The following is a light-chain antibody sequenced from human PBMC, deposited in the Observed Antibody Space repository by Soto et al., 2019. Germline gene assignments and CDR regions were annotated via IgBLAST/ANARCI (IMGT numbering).Light chain of an antibody. CDR3: QHYGNAPPSVT. Sequence: VLTQSPDTLSLSPGERATLSCRASQSISSAYLVWSQQKPGQAPRLLIYGASSRATGIPDRFSGSGSGTDFTLTINRLEPEDFAVYYCQHYGNAPPSVTFGPGTKVDIK. J-gene: IGKJ3*01. CDR1: QSISSAY. CDR2: GAS. V-gene: IGKV3-20*01.